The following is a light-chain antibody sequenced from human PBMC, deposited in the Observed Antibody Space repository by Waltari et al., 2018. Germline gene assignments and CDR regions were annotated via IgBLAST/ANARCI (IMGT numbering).Light chain of an antibody. V-gene: IGLV2-23*02. CDR3: CSYAGLGIYV. CDR1: SSDVGNYNL. Sequence: QSGLTQPASVSGSPGQSITISCTGTSSDVGNYNLVSWYQQYPGKAPKLMVYEVTKRTSVVSDRFSGSKSGNTASLTIYGLQSEDEADYYCCSYAGLGIYVFGTGTKVTVL. J-gene: IGLJ1*01. CDR2: EVT.